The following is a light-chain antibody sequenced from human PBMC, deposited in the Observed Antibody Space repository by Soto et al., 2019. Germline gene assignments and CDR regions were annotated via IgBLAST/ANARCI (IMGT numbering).Light chain of an antibody. CDR2: DAS. CDR1: QTISNW. V-gene: IGKV1-5*01. Sequence: DIQGTQAPSTPAASIGGRVTITCRASQTISNWLAWYQQKPGKAPKVLIHDASRLESGVPQRFSGSGSGTEFTLTISRLQTDDFSTYYCQQYHSYWTFGQGTKVDIK. CDR3: QQYHSYWT. J-gene: IGKJ1*01.